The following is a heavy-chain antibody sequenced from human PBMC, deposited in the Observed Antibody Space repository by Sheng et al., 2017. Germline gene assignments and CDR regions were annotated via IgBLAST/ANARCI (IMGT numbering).Heavy chain of an antibody. CDR1: GYTFTGYY. CDR2: IKIHTGDT. J-gene: IGHJ4*02. D-gene: IGHD4-17*01. Sequence: QVRLVQSGAEVKKPGASVKVSCQASGYTFTGYYIHWVRQAPGQGPEWMGRIKIHTGDTNYAQKFQGSVTMTRDTSTSTAYLELSSLRSDDTAIYYCARDRRSNDYALDFWGRGTLVTVSS. CDR3: ARDRRSNDYALDF. V-gene: IGHV1-2*06.